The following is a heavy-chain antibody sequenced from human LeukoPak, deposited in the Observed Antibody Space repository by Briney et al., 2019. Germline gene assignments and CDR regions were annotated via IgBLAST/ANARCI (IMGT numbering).Heavy chain of an antibody. CDR2: IYYSGST. CDR3: ARHRNAVAGTGAYYYYGMDV. J-gene: IGHJ6*02. CDR1: GGSISSYY. Sequence: SETLSLTCTVSGGSISSYYWSWIRQPPGKGLEWIGYIYYSGSTNYNPSLKSRVTISVDTSKNQFSLKLSSVTAADTAVYYCARHRNAVAGTGAYYYYGMDVWGQGTTVTVSS. D-gene: IGHD6-19*01. V-gene: IGHV4-59*08.